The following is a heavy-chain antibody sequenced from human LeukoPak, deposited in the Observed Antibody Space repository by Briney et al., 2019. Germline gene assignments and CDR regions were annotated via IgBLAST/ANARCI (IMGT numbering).Heavy chain of an antibody. Sequence: GASVKVSCKASGYTFTGYYMHWVRQAPGQGLEWMGWINPNSGGTNYAQKFQGRVTMTRDTSISTAYMELSRLRSDDTAVYYCARGPRYYYDSSGYYANYYYYYMDVWGKGTTVTVSS. CDR2: INPNSGGT. CDR3: ARGPRYYYDSSGYYANYYYYYMDV. CDR1: GYTFTGYY. V-gene: IGHV1-2*02. D-gene: IGHD3-22*01. J-gene: IGHJ6*03.